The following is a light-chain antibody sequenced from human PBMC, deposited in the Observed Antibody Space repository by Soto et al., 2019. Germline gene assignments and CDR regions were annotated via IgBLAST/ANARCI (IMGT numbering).Light chain of an antibody. J-gene: IGKJ1*01. CDR3: HQYSRSPRT. CDR2: GAS. Sequence: EIVLTQSPGTLSLSPGERATLFCRASQSVNSNYLAWFQQKPGHAPRLLIYGASSRATGIPDRFTGGGSGSDFTLPNSRLEPEDFAVYYCHQYSRSPRTFSRGTKVEIK. CDR1: QSVNSNY. V-gene: IGKV3-20*01.